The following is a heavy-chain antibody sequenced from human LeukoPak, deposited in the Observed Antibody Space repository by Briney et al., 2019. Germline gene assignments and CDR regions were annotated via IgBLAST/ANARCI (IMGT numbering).Heavy chain of an antibody. J-gene: IGHJ6*02. D-gene: IGHD2-2*02. V-gene: IGHV1-18*01. CDR1: GYTFTSYG. CDR3: ARDDRVPAAINYYYYGMDV. Sequence: ASVTVSCKASGYTFTSYGISWVRQAPGQGLEGMGWISAYNGNTNYAQKLQGRVTMTTDTSTSTAYMELRSLRSDDTAVYYCARDDRVPAAINYYYYGMDVWGQGTTVTVSS. CDR2: ISAYNGNT.